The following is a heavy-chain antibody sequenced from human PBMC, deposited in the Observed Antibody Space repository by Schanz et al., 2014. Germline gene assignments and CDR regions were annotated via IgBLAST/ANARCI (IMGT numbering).Heavy chain of an antibody. V-gene: IGHV3-23*04. J-gene: IGHJ6*02. CDR1: GFTVSSNH. D-gene: IGHD2-15*01. Sequence: EGQLAESGGGLVQPGGSLRLSCAVSGFTVSSNHRSWVRQAPGKGLEWVSTISASGGSTYYADSVKGRFTISRDNSKKILYLQMNSLRAEDTAVYYCAKARRKSNCSGGRCFHYSYYGMDVWGQGTTVTVSS. CDR3: AKARRKSNCSGGRCFHYSYYGMDV. CDR2: ISASGGST.